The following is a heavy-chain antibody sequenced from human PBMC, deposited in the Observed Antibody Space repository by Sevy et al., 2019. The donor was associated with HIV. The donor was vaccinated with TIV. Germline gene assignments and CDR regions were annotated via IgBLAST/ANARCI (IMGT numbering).Heavy chain of an antibody. J-gene: IGHJ6*02. CDR3: VRDSPYTSDDHWYFGIDV. CDR1: GITFSDHY. V-gene: IGHV3-11*01. D-gene: IGHD3-22*01. CDR2: ITNSGTTK. Sequence: GGSLRLSFAASGITFSDHYMSWIRQAPGKGLEWVAYITNSGTTKYYADSVKGRFTISRDNARNSLYLQMNSLTADDAAVYYCVRDSPYTSDDHWYFGIDVWGQGTTVTVSS.